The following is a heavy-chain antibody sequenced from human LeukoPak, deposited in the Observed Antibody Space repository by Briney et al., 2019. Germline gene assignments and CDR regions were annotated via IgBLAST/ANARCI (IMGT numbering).Heavy chain of an antibody. CDR1: GGSFSGYY. CDR3: ARGGDPRYCSSTSCFFYAFDI. Sequence: SETLSLTCAVYGGSFSGYYWSWVRQPPGKGLEWIGEINHSGSTNYNPSLKSRVTISVDTSKNQFSLKLSSVTAADTAVYYCARGGDPRYCSSTSCFFYAFDIWGQGTMVTVSS. J-gene: IGHJ3*02. CDR2: INHSGST. V-gene: IGHV4-34*01. D-gene: IGHD2-2*01.